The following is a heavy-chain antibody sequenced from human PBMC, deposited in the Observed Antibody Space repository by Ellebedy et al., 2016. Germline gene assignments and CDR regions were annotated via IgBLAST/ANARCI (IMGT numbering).Heavy chain of an antibody. Sequence: ESLKISXAASGFTFSSYWMSWVRQPPGKGLEWIGEINHSGSTNYNPSLKSRVTISVDTSKNQFSLKLSSVTAADTAVYYCARDLSGYRIDAFDIWGQGTMVTVSS. CDR1: GFTFSSYW. CDR2: INHSGST. V-gene: IGHV4-34*01. CDR3: ARDLSGYRIDAFDI. D-gene: IGHD5-12*01. J-gene: IGHJ3*02.